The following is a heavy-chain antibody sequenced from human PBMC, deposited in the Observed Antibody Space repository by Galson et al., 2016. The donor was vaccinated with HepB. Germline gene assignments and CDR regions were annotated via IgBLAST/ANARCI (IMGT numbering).Heavy chain of an antibody. CDR3: ARDYSCGTTWPFFDK. CDR2: ISFDGRKQ. CDR1: GFTFSGFD. J-gene: IGHJ4*02. Sequence: SLRLSCAVSGFTFSGFDMHWVRQAPGKGPEWVARISFDGRKQDYTSSVKGRFTISRENSGNTLYLQMHNLRAEDTAVYFCARDYSCGTTWPFFDKSGQGTLVTVSS. D-gene: IGHD1-14*01. V-gene: IGHV3-30*03.